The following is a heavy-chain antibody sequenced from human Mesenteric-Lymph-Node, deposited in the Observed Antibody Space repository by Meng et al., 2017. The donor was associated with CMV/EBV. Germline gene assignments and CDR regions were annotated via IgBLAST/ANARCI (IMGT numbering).Heavy chain of an antibody. D-gene: IGHD3-10*01. CDR3: ARMPTASSDY. CDR1: GFTLGDYA. J-gene: IGHJ4*02. V-gene: IGHV3-21*01. Sequence: GESLKISCTASGFTLGDYAVSWVRQAPGKGLEWVSSISSSSSYIYYADSVKGRFTISRDNAKNSLYLQMNSLRAEDTAVYYCARMPTASSDYWGQGTLVTVSS. CDR2: ISSSSSYI.